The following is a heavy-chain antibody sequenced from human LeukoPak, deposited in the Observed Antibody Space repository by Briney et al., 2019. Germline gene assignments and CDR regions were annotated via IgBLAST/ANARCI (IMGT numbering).Heavy chain of an antibody. V-gene: IGHV4-34*01. CDR3: ARGMCSGGSCPPGYYFDY. Sequence: PSETLSPTCAVYGGSFSGYYWSWIRQPPGKGLEWIGEINHGGSTNYNPSLKSRVTISVDTSKNQFSLKLSSVTAADTAVYYCARGMCSGGSCPPGYYFDYWGQGTLVTVSS. D-gene: IGHD2-15*01. CDR1: GGSFSGYY. J-gene: IGHJ4*02. CDR2: INHGGST.